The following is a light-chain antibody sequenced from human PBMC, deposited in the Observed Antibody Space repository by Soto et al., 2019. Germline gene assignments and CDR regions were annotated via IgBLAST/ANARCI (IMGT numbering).Light chain of an antibody. CDR2: EVS. CDR1: SSDIGGYKY. Sequence: QLVLTQPASVSGSPGQSITISCTGTSSDIGGYKYVSWYQQYPGKAPKLMIYEVSNRPSGVSNRFSGSKSGNTASLTISGLQAEDEAHYYCSSYTSSNSFEVFGGGTKVTVL. V-gene: IGLV2-14*01. J-gene: IGLJ3*02. CDR3: SSYTSSNSFEV.